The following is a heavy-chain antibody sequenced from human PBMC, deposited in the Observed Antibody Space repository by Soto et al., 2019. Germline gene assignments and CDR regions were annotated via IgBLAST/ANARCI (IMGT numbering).Heavy chain of an antibody. Sequence: QVQLVESGGGVVQPGRSLRLSCAASGFTFSSYAMHWVRQAPGKGLEWVAVISYDGSNKYYADSVKGRFTISRDNSKNTLYLQMNSLRAEDTAVYYCARGLIAARLGYWGQGTLVTVSS. CDR1: GFTFSSYA. D-gene: IGHD6-6*01. J-gene: IGHJ4*02. CDR2: ISYDGSNK. CDR3: ARGLIAARLGY. V-gene: IGHV3-30-3*01.